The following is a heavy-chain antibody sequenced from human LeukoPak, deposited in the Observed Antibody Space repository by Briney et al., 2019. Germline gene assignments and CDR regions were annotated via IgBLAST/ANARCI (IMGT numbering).Heavy chain of an antibody. CDR3: ARNILFAFDI. Sequence: PRGSLTLSCAASGLTVSSSYMSWVRQAPGKGLEWVSIIYNDGSTYYADSMKGRFTISRDNSKNTLYLQVNSLRAEDTAMYYCARNILFAFDIWGQGTMVAVSS. V-gene: IGHV3-53*01. CDR1: GLTVSSSY. CDR2: IYNDGST. J-gene: IGHJ3*02.